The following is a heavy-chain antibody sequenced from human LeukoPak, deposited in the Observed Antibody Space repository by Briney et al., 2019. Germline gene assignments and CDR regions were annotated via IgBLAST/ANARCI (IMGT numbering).Heavy chain of an antibody. Sequence: GGSLRLSCAASGFTFSSYSMNWVRQAPGKGLEWVSSISSSSSYIYYADSVKGRFTISRDNAKNSLYLQMNSLRAEDTAVYHCARDMAAAVYYFDYWGQGTLVTVSS. CDR2: ISSSSSYI. CDR1: GFTFSSYS. D-gene: IGHD6-13*01. CDR3: ARDMAAAVYYFDY. J-gene: IGHJ4*02. V-gene: IGHV3-21*01.